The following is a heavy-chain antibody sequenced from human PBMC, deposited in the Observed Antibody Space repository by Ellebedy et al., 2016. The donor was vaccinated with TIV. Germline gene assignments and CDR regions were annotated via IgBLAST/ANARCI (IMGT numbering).Heavy chain of an antibody. Sequence: PGGSLRLSCAASGFIFGTYWMTWVRQAPGKGLEWVAYIKHDGSETYYVDSVKGRFTVSRDNAKNSLYLQMNSLRAEDTALYYCARDTSPYTFDSSGGFDYWGQGTLVTVSS. CDR3: ARDTSPYTFDSSGGFDY. J-gene: IGHJ4*02. CDR2: IKHDGSET. V-gene: IGHV3-7*01. D-gene: IGHD3-22*01. CDR1: GFIFGTYW.